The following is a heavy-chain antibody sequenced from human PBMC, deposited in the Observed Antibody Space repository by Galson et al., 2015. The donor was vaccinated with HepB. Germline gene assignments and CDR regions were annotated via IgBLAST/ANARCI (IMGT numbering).Heavy chain of an antibody. Sequence: SVKVSCKASGGTFSIYAINWVRQAPGQGLEWMGGIIPISGTASYAQKFQGRVTTTADESTSTAYMELSSLRSEDTAVYYCATAPSYYFGSTRNYFDYWGQGTLVTVSS. V-gene: IGHV1-69*13. CDR1: GGTFSIYA. J-gene: IGHJ4*02. CDR2: IIPISGTA. D-gene: IGHD3-10*01. CDR3: ATAPSYYFGSTRNYFDY.